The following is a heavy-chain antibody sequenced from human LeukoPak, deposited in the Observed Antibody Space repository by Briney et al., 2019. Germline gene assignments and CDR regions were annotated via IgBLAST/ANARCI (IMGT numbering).Heavy chain of an antibody. D-gene: IGHD6-19*01. Sequence: SETLSLTCAVYGGSFSGYYWSWIRQPPGKGLEWIGEINHSGSTYYNPSLKSRVTISVDTSKNQFSLKLSSVTAADTAVYYCARRIAVAGVGLDYWGQGTLVTVSS. CDR2: INHSGST. CDR1: GGSFSGYY. CDR3: ARRIAVAGVGLDY. V-gene: IGHV4-34*01. J-gene: IGHJ4*02.